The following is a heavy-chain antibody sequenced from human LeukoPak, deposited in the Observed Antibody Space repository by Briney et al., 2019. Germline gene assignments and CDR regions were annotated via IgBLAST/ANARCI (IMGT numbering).Heavy chain of an antibody. D-gene: IGHD5-24*01. CDR2: IYHSGST. V-gene: IGHV4-30-2*01. CDR1: GGSISSGGYS. CDR3: ARDRRDGYNSNWFDP. Sequence: SETLSLTCAVSGGSISSGGYSWSWIRQPPGKGLEWIGYIYHSGSTYYNPSLKSRVTISVDRSKNQFSLKLSSVTAADTAVYYCARDRRDGYNSNWFDPWGQGTLVTVSS. J-gene: IGHJ5*02.